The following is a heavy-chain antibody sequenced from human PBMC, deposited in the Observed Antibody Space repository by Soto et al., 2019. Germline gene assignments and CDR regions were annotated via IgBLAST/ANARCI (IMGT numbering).Heavy chain of an antibody. D-gene: IGHD3-3*01. Sequence: ASVKVSCKASGYTFTSYGISWVRQAPGQRLEWMGWINAGNGNTKYSQKFQGRVTITRDTSASTAYMELSSLRSEDTAVYYCARDGASVRFLEWLPYDYWGQGTLVTVSS. CDR3: ARDGASVRFLEWLPYDY. CDR1: GYTFTSYG. J-gene: IGHJ4*02. V-gene: IGHV1-3*01. CDR2: INAGNGNT.